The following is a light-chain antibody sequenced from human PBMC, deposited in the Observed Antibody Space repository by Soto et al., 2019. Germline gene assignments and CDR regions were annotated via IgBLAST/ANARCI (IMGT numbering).Light chain of an antibody. CDR2: GAY. J-gene: IGKJ1*01. Sequence: EIVLTQSPGTLSLSPGERATLSCRASQSVSSSYLAWYQQKPGQAPRLLIYGAYSRATGIPDWFSGSASRTDFTLTISRLEAEDSAVYYCQQYGSSRTFGQGTKVEIK. CDR3: QQYGSSRT. V-gene: IGKV3-20*01. CDR1: QSVSSSY.